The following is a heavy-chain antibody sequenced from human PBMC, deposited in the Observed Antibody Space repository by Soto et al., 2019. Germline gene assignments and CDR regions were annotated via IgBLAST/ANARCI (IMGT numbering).Heavy chain of an antibody. J-gene: IGHJ4*02. V-gene: IGHV1-18*01. CDR2: ISAHNDNT. CDR1: GYTFTSYG. CDR3: ARGRYGDY. D-gene: IGHD1-1*01. Sequence: QVHLVQSGAEVRKPGASVKVSCKGSGYTFTSYGIAWVRQAPGQGLEWMGWISAHNDNTNYAQKVQGRVTVTRDTSTRTAYMALRNLRSDDTAVYYCARGRYGDYWGQGALVTVSS.